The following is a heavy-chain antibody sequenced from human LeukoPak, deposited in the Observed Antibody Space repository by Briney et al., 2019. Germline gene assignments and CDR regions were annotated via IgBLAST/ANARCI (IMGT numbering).Heavy chain of an antibody. V-gene: IGHV3-30*02. J-gene: IGHJ5*02. D-gene: IGHD1/OR15-1a*01. Sequence: GALRTSFAAAGFTFSSYGMHWVRPAPGKGLGGVACIQYDGSNKYYADSVKGRFTISRDNSKNTLYLQMNSLRAEDTAVYYCVTEQSPDGFDPWGQGTLVTVSS. CDR1: GFTFSSYG. CDR3: VTEQSPDGFDP. CDR2: IQYDGSNK.